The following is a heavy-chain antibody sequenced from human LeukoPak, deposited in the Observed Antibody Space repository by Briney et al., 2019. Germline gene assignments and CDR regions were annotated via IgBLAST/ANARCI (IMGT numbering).Heavy chain of an antibody. CDR1: GYTFTSYD. CDR2: MNPNSRNT. V-gene: IGHV1-8*01. D-gene: IGHD2-15*01. Sequence: ASVKVSCKASGYTFTSYDINWVRQATGQGLEWMGWMNPNSRNTGYAQKFQGRVTMTRNTSISTAYMELSSLRSEDTAVYYCARSSYLGVVAAIGNDCWGQGTLVTVSS. CDR3: ARSSYLGVVAAIGNDC. J-gene: IGHJ4*02.